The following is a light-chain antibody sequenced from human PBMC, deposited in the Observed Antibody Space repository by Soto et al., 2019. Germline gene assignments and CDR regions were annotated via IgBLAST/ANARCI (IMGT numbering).Light chain of an antibody. V-gene: IGKV3-15*01. CDR2: GAS. J-gene: IGKJ1*01. Sequence: EIVLTQSPATLSVSLGDSATLSCRASEGVRLSLAWFQMIHGQPPRLLIYGASTRATDIPAMFSGSGSWTDVNLTISSLQSEDFSVYFCHQYKIWPSWTFGQGTKVQL. CDR1: EGVRLS. CDR3: HQYKIWPSWT.